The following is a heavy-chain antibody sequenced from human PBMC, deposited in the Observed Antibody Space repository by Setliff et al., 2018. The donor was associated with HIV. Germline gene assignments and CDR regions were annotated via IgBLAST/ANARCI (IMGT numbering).Heavy chain of an antibody. Sequence: KTSETLSLTCAVSGGSFSGYYWSWIRQSPGKGLEWIGEINHSGSTNYNPSRKSRVTILGDTSKNQFSLKLSSVTAADTAVYYCARPRRVRSRAWYWFDIWGQGTLVTVSS. J-gene: IGHJ5*02. V-gene: IGHV4-34*01. CDR2: INHSGST. CDR1: GGSFSGYY. D-gene: IGHD6-19*01. CDR3: ARPRRVRSRAWYWFDI.